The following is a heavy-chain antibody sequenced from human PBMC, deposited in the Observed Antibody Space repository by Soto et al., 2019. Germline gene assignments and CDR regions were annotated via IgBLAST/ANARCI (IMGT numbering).Heavy chain of an antibody. Sequence: GGSLRLSCGASGFKFINYAMSWVRQAPGKGLEWVSLISATGGGTYYADSVKGRFTISRDNSHNTLYLQVHSLTAEDTAVYYCAKDRRAGGNSAFYFDFWGQGAQVTVSS. CDR2: ISATGGGT. CDR3: AKDRRAGGNSAFYFDF. J-gene: IGHJ4*02. D-gene: IGHD3-16*01. V-gene: IGHV3-23*01. CDR1: GFKFINYA.